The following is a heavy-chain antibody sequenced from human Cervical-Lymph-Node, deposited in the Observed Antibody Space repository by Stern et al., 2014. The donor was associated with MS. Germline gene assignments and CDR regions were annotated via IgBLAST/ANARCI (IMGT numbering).Heavy chain of an antibody. CDR1: GDSLSRFA. CDR3: ASSYTGWDNPYHFYGMDV. J-gene: IGHJ6*02. Sequence: QDQLVQSGAEGKKPGSSVKVSCKASGDSLSRFAISWVRQAPGQGLEWMGGIIPISGKANYAQKFQGRVKLIADESTSTAYMELSSLKSEDAAVYYCASSYTGWDNPYHFYGMDVWGQGTTVTVSS. V-gene: IGHV1-69*12. D-gene: IGHD1-14*01. CDR2: IIPISGKA.